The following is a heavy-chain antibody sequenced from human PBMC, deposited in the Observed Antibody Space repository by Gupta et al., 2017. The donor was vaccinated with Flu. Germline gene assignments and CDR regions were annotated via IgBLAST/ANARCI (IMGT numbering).Heavy chain of an antibody. Sequence: QMQLLESGGGVVQFGTSMRLSCAASVFTFSSYVMPWLRHAPGKGLEWVADIASDGSHKDYADSVRGRFTISRDNSKNTLSLEMDSLRVEDTAVYYCAKDGPWTASCPYYCYYMDVWGKGTTVTVSS. D-gene: IGHD2-2*01. J-gene: IGHJ6*03. CDR1: VFTFSSYV. V-gene: IGHV3-30*18. CDR2: IASDGSHK. CDR3: AKDGPWTASCPYYCYYMDV.